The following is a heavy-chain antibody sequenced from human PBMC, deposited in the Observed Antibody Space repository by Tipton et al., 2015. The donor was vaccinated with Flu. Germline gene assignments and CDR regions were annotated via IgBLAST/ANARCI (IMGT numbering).Heavy chain of an antibody. CDR1: GYSISSGYY. CDR2: IHHSGST. CDR3: ARYPESNYHWFGP. Sequence: TLSLTCTVSGYSISSGYYWGWIRQPPGKGLEWIGSIHHSGSTYYNPSLKSRVTISVDTSKNQISLKLSSVTAADTAVYYCARYPESNYHWFGPWGQGALVTVSS. V-gene: IGHV4-38-2*02. J-gene: IGHJ5*02. D-gene: IGHD4-11*01.